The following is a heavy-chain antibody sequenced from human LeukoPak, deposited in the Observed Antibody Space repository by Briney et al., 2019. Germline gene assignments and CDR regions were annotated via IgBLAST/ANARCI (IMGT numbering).Heavy chain of an antibody. CDR2: IRPDGSEG. Sequence: GGSLRLSCAASGLSFSSYWMHWVRQAPGKGLEWVATIRPDGSEGYYADSVRGRFTISRDNSKNSFYLQMSSLRAEDTGVFYCARDVAYSAFDYWGQGTLVTVSS. CDR1: GLSFSSYW. J-gene: IGHJ4*02. CDR3: ARDVAYSAFDY. V-gene: IGHV3-7*01. D-gene: IGHD2-21*01.